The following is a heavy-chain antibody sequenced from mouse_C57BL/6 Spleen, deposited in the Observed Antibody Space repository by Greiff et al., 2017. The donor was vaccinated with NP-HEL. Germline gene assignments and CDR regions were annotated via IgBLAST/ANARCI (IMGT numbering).Heavy chain of an antibody. CDR3: TTGGYSNSWFAY. CDR1: GFNIKDYY. CDR2: IDPEDGDT. Sequence: EVKLMESGAELVRPGASVKLSCTASGFNIKDYYMHWVKQRPEQGLEWIGRIDPEDGDTEYAPKFQGKATMTADTSSNTAYLQLSSLTSEDTAVYYCTTGGYSNSWFAYWGQGTLVTVSA. D-gene: IGHD2-5*01. V-gene: IGHV14-1*01. J-gene: IGHJ3*01.